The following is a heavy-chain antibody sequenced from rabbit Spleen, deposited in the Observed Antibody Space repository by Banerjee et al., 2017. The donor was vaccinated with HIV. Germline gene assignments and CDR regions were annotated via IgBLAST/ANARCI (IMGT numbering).Heavy chain of an antibody. Sequence: QSLEESGGDLVKPGASLTLTCTASGFSFSSSDYMCWVRQAPGKGLEWIACIATDSGSTYYASWAKGRFTISKTSSTTVTLQMTSLTAADRATYFCARDLVGVIGWNFYLWGQGTLVTVS. J-gene: IGHJ4*01. CDR3: ARDLVGVIGWNFYL. CDR1: GFSFSSSDY. V-gene: IGHV1S40*01. D-gene: IGHD2-1*01. CDR2: IATDSGST.